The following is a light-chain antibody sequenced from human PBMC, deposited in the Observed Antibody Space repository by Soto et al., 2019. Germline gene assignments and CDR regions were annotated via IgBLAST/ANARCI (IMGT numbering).Light chain of an antibody. J-gene: IGKJ1*01. V-gene: IGKV1-17*01. CDR1: QGIRID. CDR3: QQYNSYST. Sequence: DIQMTQSPSSLSASVGDRVTITCRASQGIRIDLGWYQQKPGKAPKLLIYDASSLESGVPSRFSGSGSGTEFTLTISSLQPDDFATYYCQQYNSYSTFGQGTKVDNK. CDR2: DAS.